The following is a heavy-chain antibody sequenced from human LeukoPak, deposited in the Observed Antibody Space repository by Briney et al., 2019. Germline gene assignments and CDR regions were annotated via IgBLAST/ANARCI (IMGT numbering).Heavy chain of an antibody. CDR1: GYTFTSYD. Sequence: ASVKVSCKASGYTFTSYDMNWVRQATGQGLEWMGWMNPNSGNTGYAQKFQGGVTMTRNTSISTAYMELSSLRSEDTAVYYCARGGSRGGAVDYWGQGTLVTVSS. J-gene: IGHJ4*02. D-gene: IGHD3-16*01. CDR2: MNPNSGNT. CDR3: ARGGSRGGAVDY. V-gene: IGHV1-8*01.